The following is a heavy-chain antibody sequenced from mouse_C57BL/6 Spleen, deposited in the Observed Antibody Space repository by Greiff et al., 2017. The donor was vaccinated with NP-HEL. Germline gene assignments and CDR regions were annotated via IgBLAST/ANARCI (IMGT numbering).Heavy chain of an antibody. CDR3: AREMDSYYGSTLFAY. CDR1: GYAFTNYL. J-gene: IGHJ3*01. V-gene: IGHV1-54*01. Sequence: LQESGAELVRPGTSVKVSCKASGYAFTNYLIEWVKQRPGQGLEWIGVINPGSGGTHYNEKFKGKATLTADKSSSTAYMQLSSLTSEDSAVYFCAREMDSYYGSTLFAYWGQGTLVTVSA. CDR2: INPGSGGT. D-gene: IGHD1-1*01.